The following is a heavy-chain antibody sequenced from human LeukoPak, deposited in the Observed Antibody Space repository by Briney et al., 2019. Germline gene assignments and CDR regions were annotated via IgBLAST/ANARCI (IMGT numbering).Heavy chain of an antibody. CDR3: ARTSGSSRYYFDY. D-gene: IGHD3-10*01. J-gene: IGHJ4*02. CDR2: ISSNGGST. V-gene: IGHV3-64*04. Sequence: GGSLRLSCSASGFTFNNYAMHWVRQAPGKGLEYVSAISSNGGSTYYADSVKGRFTISRDNSKNSLYLQMNSLRAEDTAVYYCARTSGSSRYYFDYWGQGTLVTVSS. CDR1: GFTFNNYA.